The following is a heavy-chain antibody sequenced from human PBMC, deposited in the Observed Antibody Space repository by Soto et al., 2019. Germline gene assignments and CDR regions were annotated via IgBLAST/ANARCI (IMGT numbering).Heavy chain of an antibody. CDR3: GRDGAVGDTGVVDS. J-gene: IGHJ4*02. V-gene: IGHV3-33*01. CDR1: GFTFSTYG. Sequence: QVQLVESGGGVVQPGKSLRLSCAASGFTFSTYGMHWVRQAPAKGLEWVAVIWYDGSNKYHGDSLKGRFTVSRDNSKNTLYRQINNLRAEDTAVDYFGRDGAVGDTGVVDSWGQGTVVTVSS. CDR2: IWYDGSNK. D-gene: IGHD5-18*01.